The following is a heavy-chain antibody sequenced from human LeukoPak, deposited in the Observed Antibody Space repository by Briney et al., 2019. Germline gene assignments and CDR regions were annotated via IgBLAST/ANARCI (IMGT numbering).Heavy chain of an antibody. Sequence: HPGGSLRLSCAASGLTFSSYGMHWVRQAPGKGLEWVAFIRYDGSNKYYADSVKGRFTISRDNSKNTLYLQMNSLRAEDTAVYYCANLCSSTSCSYYYYYYMDVWGKGTTVTVSS. CDR1: GLTFSSYG. D-gene: IGHD2-2*01. V-gene: IGHV3-30*02. CDR3: ANLCSSTSCSYYYYYYMDV. J-gene: IGHJ6*03. CDR2: IRYDGSNK.